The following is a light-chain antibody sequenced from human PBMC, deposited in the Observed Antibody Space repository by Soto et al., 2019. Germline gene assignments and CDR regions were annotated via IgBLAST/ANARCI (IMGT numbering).Light chain of an antibody. J-gene: IGKJ1*01. Sequence: EIVLTQSPGTLSLSPGERATLSCRASQSDSRRYLAWYQQKPGQAPRLLIHSAFRRDTGIPDRFSGSGSGTDFTLTITRREPEGSAVYYCQLCGSSWTFGPGTKVEI. CDR1: QSDSRRY. CDR3: QLCGSSWT. V-gene: IGKV3-20*01. CDR2: SAF.